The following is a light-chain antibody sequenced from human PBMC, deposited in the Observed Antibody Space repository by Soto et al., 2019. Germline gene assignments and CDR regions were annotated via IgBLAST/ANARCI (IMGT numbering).Light chain of an antibody. CDR2: GNS. CDR3: QSYDSSPV. Sequence: QSVLTQPPSVSGAPGQRVTISCTGSSSNIGAGYDVHWYQQLPGTAPKLLIYGNSKRPSGVPDRFSGSKSGTSASLAITGLQDDDEADYYCQSYDSSPVFGGGTKLTVL. J-gene: IGLJ2*01. V-gene: IGLV1-40*01. CDR1: SSNIGAGYD.